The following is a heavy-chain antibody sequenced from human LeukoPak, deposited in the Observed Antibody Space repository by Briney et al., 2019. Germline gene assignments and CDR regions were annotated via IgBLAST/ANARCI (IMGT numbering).Heavy chain of an antibody. V-gene: IGHV1-69*05. J-gene: IGHJ4*02. CDR2: IIPIFGTA. CDR3: ASNFAGSGRLF. CDR1: GGTFSSYA. Sequence: ASVTVSCKASGGTFSSYAISWVRQAPGQGLGWMGGIIPIFGTANYAQKFQGRVTITTDESTSTAYMELSSLRSEDTAVYYCASNFAGSGRLFWGQGTLVTVSS. D-gene: IGHD3-10*01.